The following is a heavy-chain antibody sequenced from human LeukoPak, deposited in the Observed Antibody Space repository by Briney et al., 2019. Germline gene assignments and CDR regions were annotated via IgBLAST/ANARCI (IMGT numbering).Heavy chain of an antibody. J-gene: IGHJ4*02. CDR2: IYYSGST. Sequence: SETLTLTCTVSGGSISSYYWSWIRQPPGKGLEWIGYIYYSGSTNYNPSLKSRVTISVDTSKNQFSLKLSSVTAADTAVYYCARGYSGYEGGWFNFDYWGQGTLVTVSS. D-gene: IGHD5-12*01. CDR3: ARGYSGYEGGWFNFDY. V-gene: IGHV4-59*08. CDR1: GGSISSYY.